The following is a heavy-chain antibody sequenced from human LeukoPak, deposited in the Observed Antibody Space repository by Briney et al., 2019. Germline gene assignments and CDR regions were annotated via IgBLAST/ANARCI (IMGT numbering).Heavy chain of an antibody. CDR2: IIPIFGTA. CDR1: GGTFSSYA. CDR3: ARDGATAELAKNFDY. D-gene: IGHD6-13*01. V-gene: IGHV1-69*13. Sequence: GASVKVSCKASGGTFSSYAISWVRQAPGQGLEWMGGIIPIFGTANYAQKFQGRVTITADESTSTAYMELSSLRSEDTAVYYCARDGATAELAKNFDYWGQGTLVTVSS. J-gene: IGHJ4*02.